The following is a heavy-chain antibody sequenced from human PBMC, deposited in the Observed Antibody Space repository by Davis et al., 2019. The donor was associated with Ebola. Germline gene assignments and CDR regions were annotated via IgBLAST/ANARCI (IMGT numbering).Heavy chain of an antibody. Sequence: GESLKISCAASGFAFSSYWMSWVRQAPGKGLEWVANIKQDGSEKYYVDSVKGRFTISRDNAKNSLNLQMNSLRAEDTAVYYCARAGRNTSPHHFDYWGQGTLVTVSS. CDR1: GFAFSSYW. CDR3: ARAGRNTSPHHFDY. CDR2: IKQDGSEK. J-gene: IGHJ4*02. V-gene: IGHV3-7*01.